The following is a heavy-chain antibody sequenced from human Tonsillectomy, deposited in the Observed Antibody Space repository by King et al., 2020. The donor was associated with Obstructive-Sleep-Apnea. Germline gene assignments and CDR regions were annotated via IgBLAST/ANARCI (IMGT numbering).Heavy chain of an antibody. D-gene: IGHD6-19*01. CDR1: GDSISSSRYY. CDR3: ASSLSYSRGWPSFDY. J-gene: IGHJ4*02. V-gene: IGHV4-39*07. Sequence: QLQESGPGLVKPSETLSLTCTVSGDSISSSRYYWGWIRQPPGKGLEWIGSLYYIVSSYYNPSLKSRVTISVDTSKNRFSLKLTSVTVADTAVYYCASSLSYSRGWPSFDYWGQGTLVTVSS. CDR2: LYYIVSS.